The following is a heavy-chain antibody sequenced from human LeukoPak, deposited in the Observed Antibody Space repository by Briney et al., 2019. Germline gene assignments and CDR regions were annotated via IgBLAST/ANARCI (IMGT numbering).Heavy chain of an antibody. D-gene: IGHD1-1*01. Sequence: TGGCLRLSCGASGFSLGSYTMDWVRQAPGKGLEWVSHINSGSSTIYYADSVKGRFTISRDNAGNSLYLQMNSLRAEDTAVYYCARVLLERPGIDSFDIWGQGTMVTVSS. CDR1: GFSLGSYT. V-gene: IGHV3-48*01. J-gene: IGHJ3*02. CDR3: ARVLLERPGIDSFDI. CDR2: INSGSSTI.